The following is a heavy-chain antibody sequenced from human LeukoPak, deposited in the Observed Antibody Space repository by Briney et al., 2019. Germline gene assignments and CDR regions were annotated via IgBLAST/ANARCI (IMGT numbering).Heavy chain of an antibody. J-gene: IGHJ2*01. CDR1: GFSFSTYG. D-gene: IGHD6-19*01. V-gene: IGHV3-30*19. CDR3: ARPGRYTRRSALYQWLAPQGYFDL. Sequence: GGSLRLSCAASGFSFSTYGMHWVRQAPGKGLEWVAVISYDGSNKYYADSVKGRFTISRDNSKNTLYLQMNSLRAEDTAVYYCARPGRYTRRSALYQWLAPQGYFDLWGRGTLVTVSS. CDR2: ISYDGSNK.